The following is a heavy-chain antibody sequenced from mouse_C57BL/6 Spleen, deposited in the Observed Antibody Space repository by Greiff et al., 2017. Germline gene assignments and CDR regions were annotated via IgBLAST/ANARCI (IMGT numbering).Heavy chain of an antibody. D-gene: IGHD1-1*01. V-gene: IGHV5-17*01. CDR1: GFTFSDYG. CDR3: ARAYGSSSYWYFDV. J-gene: IGHJ1*03. Sequence: VQLQQSGGGLVKPGGSLKLSCAASGFTFSDYGMHWVRQAPEKGLEWVAYISSGSSTIYYADTVKGRFTISRDNAKNTLFLQMTSLRSEDTAMYYCARAYGSSSYWYFDVWGTGTTVTVSS. CDR2: ISSGSSTI.